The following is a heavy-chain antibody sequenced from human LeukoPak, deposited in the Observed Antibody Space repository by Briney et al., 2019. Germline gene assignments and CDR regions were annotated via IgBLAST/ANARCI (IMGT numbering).Heavy chain of an antibody. J-gene: IGHJ4*02. V-gene: IGHV3-66*01. Sequence: GGSLRLSCAASGFTVSSNYMSWVRQAPGKGLEWVSVIYSGGSTYYADSVKGRFTISRDNAKNSLYLQMNSLRAEDTAVYYCARVQSGFSGYWGQGTLVTVSS. CDR3: ARVQSGFSGY. D-gene: IGHD3-3*01. CDR2: IYSGGST. CDR1: GFTVSSNY.